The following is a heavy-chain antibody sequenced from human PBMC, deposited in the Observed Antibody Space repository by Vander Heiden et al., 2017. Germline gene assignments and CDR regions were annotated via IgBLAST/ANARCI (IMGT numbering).Heavy chain of an antibody. D-gene: IGHD5-12*01. J-gene: IGHJ6*02. CDR1: RFTFSSYA. V-gene: IGHV3-30-3*01. CDR2: ISYDGSNK. Sequence: QVQLVESGGGVVQPGRSLRLSCAASRFTFSSYAMHWVRQAPGKGLEWVAVISYDGSNKYYADSVKGRFTISRDNSKNTLYLQMNSLRAEDTAVYYCARAAVEMATIYYYGMDVWGQGTTVTVSS. CDR3: ARAAVEMATIYYYGMDV.